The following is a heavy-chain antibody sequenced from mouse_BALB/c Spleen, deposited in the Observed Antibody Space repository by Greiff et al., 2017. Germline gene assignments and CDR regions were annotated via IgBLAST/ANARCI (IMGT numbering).Heavy chain of an antibody. Sequence: VHVKQSGAELVRPGALVKLSCKASGFNIKDYYMHWVKQRPEQGLEWIGWIDPENGNTISDPKFQGKASITADTSSNTAYLQLSSLTSEDTAVYYCANWEVAMDYWGQGTSVTVSS. J-gene: IGHJ4*01. V-gene: IGHV14-1*02. CDR2: IDPENGNT. D-gene: IGHD4-1*02. CDR3: ANWEVAMDY. CDR1: GFNIKDYY.